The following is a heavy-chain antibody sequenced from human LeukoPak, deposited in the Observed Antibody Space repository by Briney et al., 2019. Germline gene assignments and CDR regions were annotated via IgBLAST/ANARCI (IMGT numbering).Heavy chain of an antibody. J-gene: IGHJ6*02. CDR3: ARSTRYFDWTDYYYYGMDV. CDR1: GFTFSSYW. CDR2: INSDGSST. V-gene: IGHV3-74*01. Sequence: PGGSLRLSCVASGFTFSSYWMHWVRQAPGKGLVWVSRINSDGSSTSYAGSVKGRFTISRDNAKNTLYLQMNSLRAEDTAVYYCARSTRYFDWTDYYYYGMDVWGQGTTVTVSS. D-gene: IGHD3-9*01.